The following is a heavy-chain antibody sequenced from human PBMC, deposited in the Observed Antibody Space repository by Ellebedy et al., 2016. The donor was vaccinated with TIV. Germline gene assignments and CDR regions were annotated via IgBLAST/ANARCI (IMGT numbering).Heavy chain of an antibody. Sequence: GESLKISXAASGFTFSSYAMSWVRQAPGKGLEWVSAISGSGGSTYYADSVKGRFTISRDNSKNTLYLQMNSLRAEDTAVHYCAKFRGYFDWLSAHFDYWGQGTLVTVSS. CDR2: ISGSGGST. CDR1: GFTFSSYA. CDR3: AKFRGYFDWLSAHFDY. J-gene: IGHJ4*02. D-gene: IGHD3-9*01. V-gene: IGHV3-23*01.